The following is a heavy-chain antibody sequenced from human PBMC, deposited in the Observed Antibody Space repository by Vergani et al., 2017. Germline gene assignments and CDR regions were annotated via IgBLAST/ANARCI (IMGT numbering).Heavy chain of an antibody. J-gene: IGHJ4*02. CDR3: ARGIKSGSYYFDY. Sequence: QVQLQESGPGLVKPSETLSLTCTVSGGSVSSGSYYWSWIRQPPGKGLEWIGYIYYSGSTNYNPSLKSRVNISVDTSKNQCSLKLSSVTAADTAVDYCARGIKSGSYYFDYWGQGTLVTVSS. CDR2: IYYSGST. CDR1: GGSVSSGSYY. V-gene: IGHV4-61*01. D-gene: IGHD1-26*01.